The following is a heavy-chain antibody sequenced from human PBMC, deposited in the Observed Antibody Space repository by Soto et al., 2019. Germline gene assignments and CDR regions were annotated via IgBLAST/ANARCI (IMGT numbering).Heavy chain of an antibody. J-gene: IGHJ6*02. CDR1: KYTFSNYY. Sequence: QAQLVQSGAEVKKPGASVKVSCKASKYTFSNYYIHWVRQAPGQVLEWMGIINPNGGSTSYARQFQGRVNMTRDSSTSAVYMEVSRLRSEDTAVYYCARLRFLGSYGLDLWGQGTTVTVSS. D-gene: IGHD3-3*01. CDR2: INPNGGST. V-gene: IGHV1-46*01. CDR3: ARLRFLGSYGLDL.